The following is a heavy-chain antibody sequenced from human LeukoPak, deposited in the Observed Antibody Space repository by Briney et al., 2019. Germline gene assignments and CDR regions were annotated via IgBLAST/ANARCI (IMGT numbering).Heavy chain of an antibody. J-gene: IGHJ6*02. V-gene: IGHV3-9*01. CDR1: GFTFDDYA. CDR2: ISWNSGSI. D-gene: IGHD3-10*01. Sequence: GRSLRLSCAASGFTFDDYAMHWVRQAPGKGLEWVSGISWNSGSIGYADSVKGRFTISRDNAKNSLYLQMNSLRAEDTALYYCAKGIGGSGSYPFLYYYYGMDVWGQGTTVTVSS. CDR3: AKGIGGSGSYPFLYYYYGMDV.